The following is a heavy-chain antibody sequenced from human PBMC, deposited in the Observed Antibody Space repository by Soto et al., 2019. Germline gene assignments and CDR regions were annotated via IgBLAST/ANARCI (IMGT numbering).Heavy chain of an antibody. Sequence: SVKVSCKASAVTFSSYTISWVRQAPGQKLEWMGRIIPILGIANYAQKFQGRVTITADKSTSTAYMELSSLRSEDTAVYYCARSCDYAHYYYMDVWGKGTTVTVSS. CDR2: IIPILGIA. CDR1: AVTFSSYT. V-gene: IGHV1-69*02. J-gene: IGHJ6*03. CDR3: ARSCDYAHYYYMDV. D-gene: IGHD3-16*01.